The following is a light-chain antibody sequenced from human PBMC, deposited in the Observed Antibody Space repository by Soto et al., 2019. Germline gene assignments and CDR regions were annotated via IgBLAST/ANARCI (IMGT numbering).Light chain of an antibody. V-gene: IGLV2-14*01. CDR2: DVN. Sequence: ALTQPASVSGSPGQSITISCTGTSSDVGGYNYVSWYQQHPGKAPKLMIYDVNNRPSGVSDRFSGSKSGNTASLTISGLQAEDEADYFCSSYTSSNTLYVLGAGTKVTVL. CDR1: SSDVGGYNY. CDR3: SSYTSSNTLYV. J-gene: IGLJ1*01.